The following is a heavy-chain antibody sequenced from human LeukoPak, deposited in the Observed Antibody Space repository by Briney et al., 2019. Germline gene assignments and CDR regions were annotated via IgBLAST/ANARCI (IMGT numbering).Heavy chain of an antibody. V-gene: IGHV1-18*01. J-gene: IGHJ4*02. CDR1: GGTFSSYA. CDR2: ISAYNGNT. Sequence: ASVKVSCKASGGTFSSYAISWVRQAPGQGLEWMGWISAYNGNTNYAQKLQGRVTMTTDTSTSTAYMELRSLRSDDTAVYYCARVTDYYGSGSYPDYWGQGTLVTVSS. CDR3: ARVTDYYGSGSYPDY. D-gene: IGHD3-10*01.